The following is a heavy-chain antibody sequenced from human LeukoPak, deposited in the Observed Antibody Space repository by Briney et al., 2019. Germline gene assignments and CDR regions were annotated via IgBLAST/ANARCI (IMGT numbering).Heavy chain of an antibody. D-gene: IGHD6-19*01. J-gene: IGHJ3*01. V-gene: IGHV1-2*06. CDR1: GYTFTVYY. CDR3: ARELEGDNSGTFDGLDV. Sequence: ASVKVSCKASGYTFTVYYIHWVRQAPGQGPEWMGRMNPNSEGTNYAQKFQDRVTMTRDTSISSAYMELSRLTSDDMAVYYCARELEGDNSGTFDGLDVWGQGTMVTVSS. CDR2: MNPNSEGT.